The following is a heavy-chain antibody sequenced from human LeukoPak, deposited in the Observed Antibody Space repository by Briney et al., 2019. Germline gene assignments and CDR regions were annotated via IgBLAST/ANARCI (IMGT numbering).Heavy chain of an antibody. V-gene: IGHV1-18*01. CDR3: ARGGSDPPPYYYYGMDV. CDR1: GYTFTSYG. CDR2: ISAYNGNT. D-gene: IGHD1-26*01. J-gene: IGHJ6*02. Sequence: ASVKVSCKASGYTFTSYGISWVRHAPRQGLEWMGWISAYNGNTNYSQKLQGRVTMTTDTSTSKAYMELRSLRSDDTAVYYCARGGSDPPPYYYYGMDVWGQGTTVSVSS.